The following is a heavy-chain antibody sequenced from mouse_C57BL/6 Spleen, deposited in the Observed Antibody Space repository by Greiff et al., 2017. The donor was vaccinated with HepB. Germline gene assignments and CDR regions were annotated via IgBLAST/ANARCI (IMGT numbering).Heavy chain of an antibody. D-gene: IGHD1-1*01. J-gene: IGHJ1*03. V-gene: IGHV1-53*01. CDR2: INPSNGGT. CDR3: AVTTVVGRAYWYFDG. CDR1: GYTFTSYW. Sequence: QVQLQQPGTELVKPGASVKLSCKASGYTFTSYWMHWVKQRPGQGLEWIGNINPSNGGTNYNEKFKSKATLTVDKSSSTAYMQLSSLTSEDSAVYYCAVTTVVGRAYWYFDGWGTGTTVTVSS.